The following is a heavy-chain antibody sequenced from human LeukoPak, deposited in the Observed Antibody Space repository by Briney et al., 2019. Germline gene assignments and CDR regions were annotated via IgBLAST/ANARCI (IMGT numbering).Heavy chain of an antibody. D-gene: IGHD3-9*01. J-gene: IGHJ6*03. CDR2: ISAYNGNT. CDR3: ARAVYDILTFTNYYYYMDV. CDR1: GYTFPSYV. Sequence: ASVKVSCKASGYTFPSYVISWVRQAPGQGLAWMGWISAYNGNTNYAQKLQGRVTMTKDTSTSTAYMELRSLRSEDTAVYYCARAVYDILTFTNYYYYMDVWGKGTTVTVSS. V-gene: IGHV1-18*01.